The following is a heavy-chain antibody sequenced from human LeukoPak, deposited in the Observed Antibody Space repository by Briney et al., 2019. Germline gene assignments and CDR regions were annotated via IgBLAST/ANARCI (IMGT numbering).Heavy chain of an antibody. Sequence: GESLKISCKGSGYSFTNYWISWVRQMPGKGLEWMGRIDPTDSYSNYSPSLKGHVTISADKSISTAYLQWSNLEASDTAMYYCARHQSGSGDYWGQGTLVTVSS. CDR1: GYSFTNYW. CDR3: ARHQSGSGDY. V-gene: IGHV5-10-1*01. CDR2: IDPTDSYS. J-gene: IGHJ4*02. D-gene: IGHD1-26*01.